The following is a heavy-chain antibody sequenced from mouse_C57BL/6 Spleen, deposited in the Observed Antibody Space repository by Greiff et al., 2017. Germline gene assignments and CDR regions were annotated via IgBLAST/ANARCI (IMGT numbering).Heavy chain of an antibody. CDR1: GFTFSSYT. V-gene: IGHV5-9*01. CDR3: ARRGDGYYRYYAMDY. Sequence: EVKLVESGGGLVKPGGSLKLSCAASGFTFSSYTMSWVRQTPEKRLEWVATISGGGGNTYYPDSVKGRFTISRDNAKNTLYLQMSSLRSEDTALYYCARRGDGYYRYYAMDYWGQGTSVTVSS. D-gene: IGHD2-3*01. CDR2: ISGGGGNT. J-gene: IGHJ4*01.